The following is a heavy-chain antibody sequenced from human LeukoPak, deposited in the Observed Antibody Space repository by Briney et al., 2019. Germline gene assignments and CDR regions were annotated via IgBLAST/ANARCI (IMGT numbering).Heavy chain of an antibody. CDR1: GGSIRSGNYY. V-gene: IGHV4-61*02. Sequence: PSQTLSLTCTVSGGSIRSGNYYWSWIRQPAGKGLEWIGRISTSGSTSYKPSLTRRVTMSIDTPNNQFSLKLNSVTAADTAVYYCAREYYYGSGSFRNWFDPWGRGTLVTVSS. J-gene: IGHJ5*02. D-gene: IGHD3-10*01. CDR2: ISTSGST. CDR3: AREYYYGSGSFRNWFDP.